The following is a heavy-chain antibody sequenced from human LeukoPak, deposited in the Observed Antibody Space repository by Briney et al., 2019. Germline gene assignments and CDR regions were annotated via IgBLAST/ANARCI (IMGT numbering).Heavy chain of an antibody. CDR1: GGSISSYY. J-gene: IGHJ4*01. CDR3: ARHRDYYDT. V-gene: IGHV4-59*08. D-gene: IGHD3-22*01. Sequence: VKPSETLSLTCTVSGGSISSYYWSWIRLPPGKGLEWIGYIYSSGSANYNPSLKSRVIISRDTSKNQISLNLTSVTAADTALYFCARHRDYYDTWGHGTLVTVSS. CDR2: IYSSGSA.